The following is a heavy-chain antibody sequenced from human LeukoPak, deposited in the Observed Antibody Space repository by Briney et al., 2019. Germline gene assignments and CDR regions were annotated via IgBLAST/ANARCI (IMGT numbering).Heavy chain of an antibody. D-gene: IGHD6-19*01. CDR2: IKQDGSET. CDR1: RFTLNNYW. CDR3: ARQRGSGCLDY. J-gene: IGHJ4*02. V-gene: IGHV3-7*01. Sequence: GRSLRLSWAASRFTLNNYWMSWVRQAPGKGLEWVANIKQDGSETYYADPVKGRFTISRDNAKNSLHLQMNSLRAEDTAVYYCARQRGSGCLDYWGQGTLVTVSS.